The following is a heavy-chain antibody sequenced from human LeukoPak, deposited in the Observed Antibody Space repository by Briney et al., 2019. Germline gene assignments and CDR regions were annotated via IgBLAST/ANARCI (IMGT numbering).Heavy chain of an antibody. D-gene: IGHD2-2*01. CDR3: ARSPGYCSSNSSYHYYGMDV. CDR2: IYPGDYDN. J-gene: IGHJ6*04. V-gene: IGHV5-51*01. CDR1: GYSFTNYW. Sequence: ESLKISCKGSGYSFTNYWIGWVRQMPATGQEWMGIIYPGDYDNRYSPSFQGQATIPADKSISTAYLQWSSLKTSDTAMYYCARSPGYCSSNSSYHYYGMDVWGKGTTVTVSS.